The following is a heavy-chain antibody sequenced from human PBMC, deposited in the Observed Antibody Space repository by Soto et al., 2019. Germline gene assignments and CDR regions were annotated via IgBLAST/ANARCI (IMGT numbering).Heavy chain of an antibody. CDR3: ARTAAARKYHYGVDV. CDR1: GYSFTNYW. D-gene: IGHD6-13*01. J-gene: IGHJ6*02. V-gene: IGHV5-51*01. CDR2: IYPGDSDT. Sequence: GESLKISCKGSGYSFTNYWIAWVRQVPGKGLEWMGIIYPGDSDTRYSPSFQGQVTISADKSISTAYLQWSSLKASDTAIYYCARTAAARKYHYGVDVWGQGTTVTVSS.